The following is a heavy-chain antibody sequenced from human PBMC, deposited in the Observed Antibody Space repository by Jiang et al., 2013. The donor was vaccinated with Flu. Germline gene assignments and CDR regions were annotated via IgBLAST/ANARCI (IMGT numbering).Heavy chain of an antibody. J-gene: IGHJ6*03. V-gene: IGHV4-59*01. CDR3: AREYSSSSYYYFYMDV. CDR2: IYHSGST. D-gene: IGHD6-6*01. Sequence: ICTVSGESISTYYWTWIRQPPGKGLEWIGYIYHSGSTNYNPSLKSRVTISVDTSKNQFSLNLSSVTAADTAVYYCAREYSSSSYYYFYMDVWGKGTTVTVSS. CDR1: GESISTYY.